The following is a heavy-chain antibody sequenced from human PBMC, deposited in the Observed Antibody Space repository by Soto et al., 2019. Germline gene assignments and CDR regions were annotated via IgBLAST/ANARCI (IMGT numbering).Heavy chain of an antibody. CDR2: INHSGST. Sequence: QVQLQQWGAGLLKPSETLSLTCAVYGGSFSGYYRSWIRQPPGKGLEWIGEINHSGSTNYNPSLKSRVTISVDTSKNQFSLKLSSVTAADTAVYYCARGGSSWYKVWWFDPWGQGTLVTVSS. V-gene: IGHV4-34*01. J-gene: IGHJ5*02. D-gene: IGHD6-13*01. CDR1: GGSFSGYY. CDR3: ARGGSSWYKVWWFDP.